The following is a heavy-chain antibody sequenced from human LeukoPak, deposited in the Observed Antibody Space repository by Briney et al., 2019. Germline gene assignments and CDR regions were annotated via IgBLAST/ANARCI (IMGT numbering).Heavy chain of an antibody. CDR1: GFTFSSYE. J-gene: IGHJ4*02. CDR3: AREMSYYDSSGYPHRFDY. D-gene: IGHD3-22*01. CDR2: ISSSGSTI. V-gene: IGHV3-48*03. Sequence: PGGSLRLSCAASGFTFSSYEMNWVRQAPGQGLEWVSYISSSGSTIYYAESVKGRFTISRDNAKNSVFLEMNSLRAEDTAVYYCAREMSYYDSSGYPHRFDYGGQGTLVTVSS.